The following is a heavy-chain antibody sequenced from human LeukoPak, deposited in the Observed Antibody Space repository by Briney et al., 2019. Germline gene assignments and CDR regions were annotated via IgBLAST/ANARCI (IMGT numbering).Heavy chain of an antibody. CDR2: IDYSGST. CDR3: ARRRPYYYGSGSQNYYYYYYMDV. D-gene: IGHD3-10*01. CDR1: GGSLHNYY. J-gene: IGHJ6*03. Sequence: SETLSLTCTVSGGSLHNYYWSWIRQPPGKGLEWIGYIDYSGSTNYNPSLKSRVTISVDTSQNQFSLKLSSVTAADTAVYYCARRRPYYYGSGSQNYYYYYYMDVWGKGTTVTISS. V-gene: IGHV4-59*01.